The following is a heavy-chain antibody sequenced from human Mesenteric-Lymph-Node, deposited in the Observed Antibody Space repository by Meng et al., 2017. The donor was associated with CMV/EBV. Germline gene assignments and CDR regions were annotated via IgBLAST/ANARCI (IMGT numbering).Heavy chain of an antibody. D-gene: IGHD7-27*01. CDR2: IHYRGGT. CDR3: ARDPGD. V-gene: IGHV4-31*03. Sequence: TLSLTCTVSGGSISSGGYYWTWMRQHPGKGLEWIGYIHYRGGTSYNPSLRSRLTISIDTSQSRFSLKLSSVTAADTAVYYCARDPGDWGQGTLVTVSS. J-gene: IGHJ4*02. CDR1: GGSISSGGYY.